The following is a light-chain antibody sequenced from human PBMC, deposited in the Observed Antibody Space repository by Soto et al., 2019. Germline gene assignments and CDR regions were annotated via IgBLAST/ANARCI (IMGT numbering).Light chain of an antibody. J-gene: IGLJ1*01. Sequence: QSVLTQPASVSGSPGQSITISCTGTSSDVGGYKFVSWYQQHPGKAPKLMIYEVSNRPSGVSNRFSGSKSGNTASLTISGLQAEDEADYYCSSYISSSTPYVFGTGTKLTVL. CDR3: SSYISSSTPYV. CDR2: EVS. V-gene: IGLV2-14*01. CDR1: SSDVGGYKF.